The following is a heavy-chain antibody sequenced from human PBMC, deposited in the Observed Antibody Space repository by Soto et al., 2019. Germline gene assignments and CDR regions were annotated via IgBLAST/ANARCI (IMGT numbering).Heavy chain of an antibody. CDR2: NSDGSST. CDR1: GFTFSSYW. D-gene: IGHD2-15*01. V-gene: IGHV3-74*01. CDR3: VRTSLVVAAATREDY. J-gene: IGHJ4*02. Sequence: GGSLRLSCAASGFTFSSYWMHWVRQAPGKGLVWVSRNSDGSSTSYADSVKGRFTISRDNAKNTLYLQMNGLRAEDTAVYYCVRTSLVVAAATREDYWGQGTLVTVSS.